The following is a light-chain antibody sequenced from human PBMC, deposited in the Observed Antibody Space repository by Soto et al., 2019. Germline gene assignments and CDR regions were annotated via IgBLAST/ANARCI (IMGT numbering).Light chain of an antibody. V-gene: IGKV1-5*01. Sequence: DIQMTQSPSTLSASVGDRVTITCRASQSISNWLAWYQQRPGKAPSLLIYDASTLESGVPSRFSGSGSGTEFTLTISSLQHDDFATYYCQQYQACWAFGQGTKVEVK. CDR1: QSISNW. CDR3: QQYQACWA. CDR2: DAS. J-gene: IGKJ1*01.